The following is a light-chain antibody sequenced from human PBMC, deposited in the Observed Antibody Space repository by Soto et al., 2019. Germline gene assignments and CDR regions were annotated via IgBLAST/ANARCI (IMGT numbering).Light chain of an antibody. Sequence: AIPLTQSPSSLSASVGDRVTITCRASQGISSAFAWYQQKPGKVPKLLIYDASSLESGVPSRFTGSGSVTDFTLTISSLQPEDFATYYCQQFDTYPLTFGQGTRLEIK. J-gene: IGKJ5*01. CDR3: QQFDTYPLT. CDR1: QGISSA. CDR2: DAS. V-gene: IGKV1-13*02.